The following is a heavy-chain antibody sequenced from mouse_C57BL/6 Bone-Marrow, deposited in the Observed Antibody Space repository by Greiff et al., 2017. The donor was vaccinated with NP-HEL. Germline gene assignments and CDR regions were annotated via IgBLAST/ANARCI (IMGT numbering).Heavy chain of an antibody. CDR2: IWSDGII. CDR1: GFSLTNYG. V-gene: IGHV2-2*02. J-gene: IGHJ4*01. CDR3: ARKENPLGTMDY. Sequence: VQLQQSGPGLVQPSQSLSITCTVSGFSLTNYGVYWVRQSPGKGLEWLGVIWSDGIIDSIAPFISRLSISKDNSKSQVFFKMNSLQANDTAIYYCARKENPLGTMDYWGQGTSVTVSS.